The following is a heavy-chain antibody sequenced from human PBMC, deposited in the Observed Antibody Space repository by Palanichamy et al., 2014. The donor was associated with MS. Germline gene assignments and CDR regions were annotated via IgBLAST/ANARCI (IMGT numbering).Heavy chain of an antibody. CDR1: GYTFTSYA. CDR2: IIAGNGNT. J-gene: IGHJ4*02. Sequence: QVQLVQSGAEVKKPGASVKVSCKASGYTFTSYAIHWVRQAPGQRLEWMGWIIAGNGNTKYSQRFQGRVTITRDTSASTAYMELSSLRSEDTAVYYCARAVDSSGWLAYWGQGTLVTASS. D-gene: IGHD6-19*01. CDR3: ARAVDSSGWLAY. V-gene: IGHV1-3*01.